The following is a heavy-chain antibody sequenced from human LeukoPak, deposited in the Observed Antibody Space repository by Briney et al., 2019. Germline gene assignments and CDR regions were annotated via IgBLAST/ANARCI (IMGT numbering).Heavy chain of an antibody. CDR3: ARQVVDTAMVDDAFDV. V-gene: IGHV4-39*01. CDR1: GXXIXXXSXX. Sequence: SETLSLTCTVSGXXIXXXSXXWXXXRXPXXKGXXXXGSIYYSXSNYYNPSLKSRVNITVDTSKNQFSLKVSSVTAADTAVYYCARQVVDTAMVDDAFDVWGQGTMVTVSS. D-gene: IGHD5-18*01. J-gene: IGHJ3*01. CDR2: IYYSXSN.